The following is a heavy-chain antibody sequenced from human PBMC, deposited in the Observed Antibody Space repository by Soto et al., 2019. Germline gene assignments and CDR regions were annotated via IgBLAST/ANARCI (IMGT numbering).Heavy chain of an antibody. CDR1: GFTFDDHA. V-gene: IGHV3-9*01. CDR3: AKDIGSAAAVTYYYYGLDV. D-gene: IGHD6-13*01. J-gene: IGHJ6*02. CDR2: ISWSSRGI. Sequence: GGSLRLSCAASGFTFDDHAMHWVRQAPGRGLEWVSGISWSSRGIGYADSVKGRFTISRDNAKNSLYLQMNSLRPEDTALYYCAKDIGSAAAVTYYYYGLDVWGQGTMVTVYS.